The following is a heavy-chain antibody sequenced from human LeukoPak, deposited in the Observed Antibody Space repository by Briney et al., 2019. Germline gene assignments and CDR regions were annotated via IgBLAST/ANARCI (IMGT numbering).Heavy chain of an antibody. CDR3: ARFVGARAFDI. V-gene: IGHV4-59*01. CDR2: IYYSGST. CDR1: GGSISSYY. D-gene: IGHD1-26*01. Sequence: RPSETLSLTCTVSGGSISSYYWSWIRQPPGKGLEWIGYIYYSGSTNYNPPLKSRVTISVDTSKNQFSLKLSSVTAADTAVYYCARFVGARAFDIWGQGTMVTVSS. J-gene: IGHJ3*02.